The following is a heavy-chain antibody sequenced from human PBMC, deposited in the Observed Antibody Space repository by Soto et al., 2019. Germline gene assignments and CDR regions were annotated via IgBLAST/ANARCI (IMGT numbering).Heavy chain of an antibody. J-gene: IGHJ5*02. CDR3: ARGSWDCSSTSCIGGWFDP. CDR1: GGTFSSYA. Sequence: QVQLVQSGAEVKKPGSSVKVSCKASGGTFSSYAISWVRQAPGQGLEWMGGIIPIFGTANYAQKFQGRVTITADEATSTAYMELSSLRSEDTAVYYCARGSWDCSSTSCIGGWFDPWGQGTLVTVSS. CDR2: IIPIFGTA. D-gene: IGHD2-2*01. V-gene: IGHV1-69*01.